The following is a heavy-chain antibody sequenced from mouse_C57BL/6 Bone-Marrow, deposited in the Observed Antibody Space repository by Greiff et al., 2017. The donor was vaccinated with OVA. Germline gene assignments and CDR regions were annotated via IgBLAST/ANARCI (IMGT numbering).Heavy chain of an antibody. Sequence: QVQLKQPGAELVKPGASVKLSCKASGYTFTSYWMHWVKQRPGQGLEWIGMIHPNSGSTNYNEKFKSKATLTVDQSSSTAYMQLSSLTSEDSAVYYCALYGSYWYFDVWGTGTTVTVSS. CDR1: GYTFTSYW. CDR2: IHPNSGST. D-gene: IGHD1-1*01. V-gene: IGHV1-64*01. J-gene: IGHJ1*03. CDR3: ALYGSYWYFDV.